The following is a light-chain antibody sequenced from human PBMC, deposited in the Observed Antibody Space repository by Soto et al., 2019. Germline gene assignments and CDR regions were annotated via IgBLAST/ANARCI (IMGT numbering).Light chain of an antibody. Sequence: IQLTQSPSSLSASVGDRVTITCRASQGVTSYLAWYQQKPGKAPKLLIYAASTLQSGVPSGFSGSGSVTDFTLTISSLQPEDFATYYCLQLNTYPFTFGPGTKVEIK. CDR1: QGVTSY. V-gene: IGKV1-9*01. CDR3: LQLNTYPFT. CDR2: AAS. J-gene: IGKJ3*01.